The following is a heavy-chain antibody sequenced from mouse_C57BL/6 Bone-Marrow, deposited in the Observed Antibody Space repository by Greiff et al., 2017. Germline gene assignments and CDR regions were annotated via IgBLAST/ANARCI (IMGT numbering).Heavy chain of an antibody. CDR2: IYPGSGNT. CDR1: GYTFTDYY. V-gene: IGHV1-76*01. CDR3: AREDYGSSYLDY. D-gene: IGHD1-1*01. J-gene: IGHJ2*01. Sequence: QVQLQQSGAELVRPGASVKLSCKASGYTFTDYYINWVKQRPGPGLEWIARIYPGSGNTYYNEKFKGTATLTAEKSSSTAYMQLSSLTSEDSAVYFCAREDYGSSYLDYWGQGTTLTVSS.